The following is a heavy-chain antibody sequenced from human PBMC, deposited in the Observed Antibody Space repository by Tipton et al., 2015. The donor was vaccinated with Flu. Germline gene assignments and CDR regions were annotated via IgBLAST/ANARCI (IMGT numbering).Heavy chain of an antibody. J-gene: IGHJ6*03. V-gene: IGHV1-69*01. CDR1: GGTFSTYA. Sequence: QSGPEVKKPGSSVKVSCKASGGTFSTYAINWVRQAPGQGLEWMGGIIPIFSTANYAQKFQGRVTITADESTSTAYMELSSLRSEDTAVYYCAREIYEVRGENSYYYYYMDVWGKGTTVTVSS. CDR2: IIPIFSTA. CDR3: AREIYEVRGENSYYYYYMDV. D-gene: IGHD3-10*01.